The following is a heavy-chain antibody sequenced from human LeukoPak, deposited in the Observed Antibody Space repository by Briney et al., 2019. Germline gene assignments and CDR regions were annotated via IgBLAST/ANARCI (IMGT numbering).Heavy chain of an antibody. Sequence: LSLTCTVSGGSISSSSYYWGWIRQPPGKGPEWVSYIDARSGITYYADSVQGRFTISRDNAKESVFLQMNSLRADDTAVYYCARTYDFGRGPPGDAFDNWGPGTLVIVSS. J-gene: IGHJ3*02. V-gene: IGHV3-11*06. CDR2: IDARSGIT. D-gene: IGHD3-3*01. CDR3: ARTYDFGRGPPGDAFDN. CDR1: GGSISSSS.